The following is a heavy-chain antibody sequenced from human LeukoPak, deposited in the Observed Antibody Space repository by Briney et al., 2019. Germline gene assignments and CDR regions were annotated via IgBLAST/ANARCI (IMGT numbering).Heavy chain of an antibody. D-gene: IGHD3-10*01. Sequence: AGGSLRLSCAASGFTFSDYYMSWIRQAPGKGLEWVSYISSSGSTIYYADSVKGRFTISRDNAKNSLYLQMNSLRAEDTAVYYCARDRVVRGEEEYDAFDIWGQGTMVTVSS. CDR2: ISSSGSTI. CDR3: ARDRVVRGEEEYDAFDI. CDR1: GFTFSDYY. V-gene: IGHV3-11*01. J-gene: IGHJ3*02.